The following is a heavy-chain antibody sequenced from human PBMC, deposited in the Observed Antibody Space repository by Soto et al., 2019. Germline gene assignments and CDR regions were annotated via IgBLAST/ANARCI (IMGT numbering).Heavy chain of an antibody. V-gene: IGHV3-30*18. CDR2: ISYDGSNK. D-gene: IGHD3-9*01. CDR1: GFTFSSYG. Sequence: QVQLVESGGGVVQPGRSLRLSCAASGFTFSSYGMHWVRQAPGKGLEWVAVISYDGSNKYYADSVKGRFTISRDNSKNTLDLKMNSRRAEDTAVYYCAKGFGYDIVTGHFDYWGQGTLVTVSS. J-gene: IGHJ4*02. CDR3: AKGFGYDIVTGHFDY.